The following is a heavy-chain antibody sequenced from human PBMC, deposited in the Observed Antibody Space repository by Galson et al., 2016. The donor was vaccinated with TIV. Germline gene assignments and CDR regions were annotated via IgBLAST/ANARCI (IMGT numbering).Heavy chain of an antibody. D-gene: IGHD3-22*01. V-gene: IGHV4-39*07. CDR3: ARERTPPGPDNDTWFDP. CDR1: GGPIITKSYY. J-gene: IGHJ5*02. Sequence: LSLTCIVSGGPIITKSYYWGWIRQPPGKGLEWIGIVYDNGNAYYNPSLKSRVTISVDTSKNQFSLKLTSVTAADTAVYYCARERTPPGPDNDTWFDPWGHGILVTVSS. CDR2: VYDNGNA.